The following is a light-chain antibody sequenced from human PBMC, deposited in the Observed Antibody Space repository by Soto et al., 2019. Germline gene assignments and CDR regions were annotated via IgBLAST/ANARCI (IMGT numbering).Light chain of an antibody. CDR2: GAF. V-gene: IGKV3-20*01. Sequence: EIVLTQSPGTLSLSPGERATLSCRASQSVSSSYLHWYQQKPGQAPRLLIYGAFSRATGIPDRFSGSGSVTDFTLSISSLEPEDFAVYYCQKYASTFGQGTKLEIK. CDR1: QSVSSSY. J-gene: IGKJ2*01. CDR3: QKYAST.